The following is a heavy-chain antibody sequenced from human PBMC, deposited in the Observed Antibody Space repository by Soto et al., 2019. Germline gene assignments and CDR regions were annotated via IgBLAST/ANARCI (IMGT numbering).Heavy chain of an antibody. J-gene: IGHJ3*02. D-gene: IGHD3-10*01. Sequence: PSETLSLTCAVYGGSFSGYYWSWIRQPPGKGLEWIGEINHSGSTNYNPSLKSRATISVDTSKNQFSLKLTSVTAADTAVYYCARITGSGPNAFDIWGQGTMVTVS. CDR3: ARITGSGPNAFDI. CDR1: GGSFSGYY. V-gene: IGHV4-34*01. CDR2: INHSGST.